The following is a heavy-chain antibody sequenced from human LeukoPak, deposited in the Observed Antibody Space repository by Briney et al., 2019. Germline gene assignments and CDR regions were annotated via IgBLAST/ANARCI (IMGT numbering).Heavy chain of an antibody. CDR1: GYTFTSYD. J-gene: IGHJ4*02. D-gene: IGHD5-12*01. V-gene: IGHV1-8*01. CDR2: MNPNSGNT. Sequence: ASVKVSCKASGYTFTSYDINWVRQATGQGLEGMGWMNPNSGNTGYAQKFQGRVTMTRNTSISTAYMELSSLRSEDTAVYYCARGSKRWLQFGYWGQGTLVTVSS. CDR3: ARGSKRWLQFGY.